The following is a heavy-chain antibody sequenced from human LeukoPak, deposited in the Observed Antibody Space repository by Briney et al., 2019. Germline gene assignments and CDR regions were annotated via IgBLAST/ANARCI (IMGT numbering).Heavy chain of an antibody. CDR1: GGSISTYY. CDR2: IYYSETT. V-gene: IGHV4-59*01. D-gene: IGHD1/OR15-1a*01. CDR3: ARGGTTPTF. Sequence: SETLSLTCTVSGGSISTYYWSWIRQFPGKGLEWIGYIYYSETTNYNPSLKSRVTISVDTSKNQFPLRLSSVTAADTAVYYCARGGTTPTFWGQGTLVTVSS. J-gene: IGHJ4*02.